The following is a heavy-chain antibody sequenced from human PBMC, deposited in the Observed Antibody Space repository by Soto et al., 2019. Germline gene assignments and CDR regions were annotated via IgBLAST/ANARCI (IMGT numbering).Heavy chain of an antibody. J-gene: IGHJ4*02. V-gene: IGHV3-33*01. Sequence: QVQLVESGGGVVQPGRSLRLSCAASGFTFSSYGMHWVRQAPGKGLEWVAVIWYDGSNKYYADSVKGRFTISRDNSKNTLYLQMNSLRAVDTAVYYCARAGGYDWFDYWGQGTLVTVSS. CDR1: GFTFSSYG. D-gene: IGHD5-12*01. CDR2: IWYDGSNK. CDR3: ARAGGYDWFDY.